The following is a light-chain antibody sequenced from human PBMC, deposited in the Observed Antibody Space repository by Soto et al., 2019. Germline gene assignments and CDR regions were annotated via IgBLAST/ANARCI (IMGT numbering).Light chain of an antibody. CDR2: AAS. CDR3: QQGSFTLT. J-gene: IGKJ4*01. V-gene: IGKV1-39*01. Sequence: DIQMTQSPSSLSASVGDRVTITCRASQSISTYLNWYQQKLGKAPKLLISAASSWQGGVPSRFSGSGSGTDFTLTISSLQPEDFATYYCQQGSFTLTFGGGTKLEIK. CDR1: QSISTY.